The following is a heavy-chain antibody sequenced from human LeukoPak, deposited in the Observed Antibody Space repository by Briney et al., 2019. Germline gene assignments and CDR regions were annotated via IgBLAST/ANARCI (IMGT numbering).Heavy chain of an antibody. D-gene: IGHD1-1*01. V-gene: IGHV3-30*02. CDR1: GFTFSSYG. J-gene: IGHJ6*03. CDR2: IRYDGSNK. Sequence: GGSLRLSCAASGFTFSSYGMHWVRQAPGKGLEWVAFIRYDGSNKYYADSVKGRFTISRDNSKNTLYLQMNSLRAEDTAVYYSAKDGGQGGTTGTTNYYYYMDVWGKGTTVTVSS. CDR3: AKDGGQGGTTGTTNYYYYMDV.